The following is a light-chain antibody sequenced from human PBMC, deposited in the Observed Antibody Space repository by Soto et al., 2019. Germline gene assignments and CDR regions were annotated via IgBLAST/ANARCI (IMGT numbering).Light chain of an antibody. V-gene: IGKV3-11*01. Sequence: EIVLTQSPATLSLSPGERATLSCRASQSVSSFLAWYQQKPGQAPRLLIYDASSRATGIPARFSGSGSGTDFTLTISSLEPEDFAVYYCQQYYSSVTFGQGTKLEIK. CDR3: QQYYSSVT. CDR2: DAS. CDR1: QSVSSF. J-gene: IGKJ2*01.